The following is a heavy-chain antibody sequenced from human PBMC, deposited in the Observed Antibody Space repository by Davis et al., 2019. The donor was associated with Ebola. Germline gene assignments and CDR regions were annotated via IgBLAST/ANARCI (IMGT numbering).Heavy chain of an antibody. CDR2: ISWNSGSI. D-gene: IGHD4-17*01. CDR3: ARGGVYGDYDMAY. V-gene: IGHV3-9*01. CDR1: GFTFDDYA. J-gene: IGHJ4*02. Sequence: PGGSLRLSCAASGFTFDDYAMHWVRQAPGKGLEWVSGISWNSGSIGYADSVKGRFTISRDNAKNSLYLQMNSLRAEDTALYYCARGGVYGDYDMAYWGQGTLVTVSS.